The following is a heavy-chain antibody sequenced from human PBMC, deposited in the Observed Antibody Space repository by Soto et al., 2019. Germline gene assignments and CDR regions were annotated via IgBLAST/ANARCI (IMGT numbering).Heavy chain of an antibody. CDR1: GFTFSRYA. J-gene: IGHJ4*02. CDR3: ATGGRDGNNYVPLDY. D-gene: IGHD3-16*01. V-gene: IGHV3-33*01. CDR2: IWYDGNNK. Sequence: GSLRLSCAACGFTFSRYAMHWVRQAPGKGLEWVAVIWYDGNNKKYADSVKGRFTISRDNSKNTLNLQISSLRAEDTAVYYCATGGRDGNNYVPLDYGGQGTRSTV.